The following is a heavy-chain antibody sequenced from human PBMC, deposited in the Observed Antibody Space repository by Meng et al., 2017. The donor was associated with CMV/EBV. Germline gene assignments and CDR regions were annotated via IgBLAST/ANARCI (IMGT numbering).Heavy chain of an antibody. CDR3: VGSEEFYHFRSGWEWYYHYGMDV. J-gene: IGHJ6*02. V-gene: IGHV1-69*10. CDR1: GDTFSKYV. D-gene: IGHD3-3*01. CDR2: IIPMRATT. Sequence: SVKVSCKASGDTFSKYVTSWVRQAPGQGLEWLGGIIPMRATTNYAQRFQGRVTITADKSTATVYMELSSLRSEDTAVYYCVGSEEFYHFRSGWEWYYHYGMDVWGPGTTVTVSS.